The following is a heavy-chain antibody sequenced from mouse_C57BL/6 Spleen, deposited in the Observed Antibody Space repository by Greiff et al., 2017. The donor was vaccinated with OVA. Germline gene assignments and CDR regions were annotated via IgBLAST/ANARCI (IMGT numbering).Heavy chain of an antibody. CDR1: GYTFTSYD. CDR2: IYPRDGST. V-gene: IGHV1-85*01. CDR3: ASGSSLDY. Sequence: VKVVESGPELVKPGASVKLSCKASGYTFTSYDINWVKQRPGQGLEWIGWIYPRDGSTKYNEKFKGKATLTVDTSSSTAYMELHSLTSEDSAVYFCASGSSLDYWGQGTTLTVSS. J-gene: IGHJ2*01. D-gene: IGHD1-1*01.